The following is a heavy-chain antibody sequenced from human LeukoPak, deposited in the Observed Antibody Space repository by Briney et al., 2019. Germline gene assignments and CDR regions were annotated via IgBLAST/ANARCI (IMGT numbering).Heavy chain of an antibody. D-gene: IGHD6-19*01. CDR3: ARDLLHPNQWLTDY. J-gene: IGHJ4*02. V-gene: IGHV1-2*02. CDR2: INPNSGGT. CDR1: GYTFTGYY. Sequence: GASVKVSCKASGYTFTGYYMHWVRQAPGQGLEWMGWINPNSGGTNYAQKFQGRVTMTRDTSISTAYMELSRLRSDDTAVYYCARDLLHPNQWLTDYWGQGTLVTVSS.